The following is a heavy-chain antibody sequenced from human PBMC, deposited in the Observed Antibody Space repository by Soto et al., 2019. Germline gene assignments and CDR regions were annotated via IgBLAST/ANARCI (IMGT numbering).Heavy chain of an antibody. CDR2: SSNSGSFT. Sequence: GGSLRLSCAASGFTFSDHYMSWIRQAPGKGLEWIGYSSNSGSFTRYAASVKGRFSISRDNAKNSLYLQINSLRGDDTATYFCVRSGDNYNLLDYWGQGTPVTVSS. D-gene: IGHD1-1*01. CDR3: VRSGDNYNLLDY. V-gene: IGHV3-11*06. J-gene: IGHJ4*02. CDR1: GFTFSDHY.